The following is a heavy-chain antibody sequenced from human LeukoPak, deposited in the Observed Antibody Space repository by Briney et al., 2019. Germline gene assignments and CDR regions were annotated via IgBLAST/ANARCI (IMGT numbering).Heavy chain of an antibody. Sequence: GGSLRLSCAASGFTFNRHWMSWVRQAPGKGLGWVATIRQDGNVKHYVDSVKGRFIISRDNAENSMSLQMNSLRDEDTAIYYCARLLGDSTIYDLWGQGTLVTVSS. CDR3: ARLLGDSTIYDL. D-gene: IGHD3-16*01. CDR1: GFTFNRHW. CDR2: IRQDGNVK. V-gene: IGHV3-7*01. J-gene: IGHJ5*02.